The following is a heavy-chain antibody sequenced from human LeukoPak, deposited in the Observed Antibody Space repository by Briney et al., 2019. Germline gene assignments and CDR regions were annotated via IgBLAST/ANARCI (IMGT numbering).Heavy chain of an antibody. CDR1: GGSISSYY. Sequence: SETLSLTRTVSGGSISSYYWSWIRQPPGKGLEWIGYIYYSGSTNYNPSLKSRVTISVDTSKNQFSLKLSSVTAADTAVYYCARRVATTHFDYWGQGTLVTVSS. CDR2: IYYSGST. V-gene: IGHV4-59*01. CDR3: ARRVATTHFDY. D-gene: IGHD5-12*01. J-gene: IGHJ4*02.